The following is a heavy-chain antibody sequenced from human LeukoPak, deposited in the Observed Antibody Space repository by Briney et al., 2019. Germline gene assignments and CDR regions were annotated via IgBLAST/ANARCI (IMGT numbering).Heavy chain of an antibody. J-gene: IGHJ4*02. V-gene: IGHV3-64D*06. Sequence: PGGSLRLSCSASGFTFNRFYLHWVRQASGKGLEFVSHISSNGATTYYADSVKGRFTISRDNSKNTLYLQMSSLRADDTAVYYCVKDRSIAAPNNDFFDSWGRGALVPVSS. CDR1: GFTFNRFY. D-gene: IGHD6-6*01. CDR3: VKDRSIAAPNNDFFDS. CDR2: ISSNGATT.